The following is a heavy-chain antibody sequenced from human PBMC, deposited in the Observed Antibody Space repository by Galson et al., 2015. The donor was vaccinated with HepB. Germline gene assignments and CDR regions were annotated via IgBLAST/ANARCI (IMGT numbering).Heavy chain of an antibody. V-gene: IGHV1-2*06. J-gene: IGHJ3*02. CDR3: ARVPTYCSSTSCYIGALDI. Sequence: SVKVSCKASGYTFTGYYMHWVRQAPGQGLEWMGRINPNSGGTNYAQKFQGRVTMTRDTSISTAYMELSRLRSDDTAVYYCARVPTYCSSTSCYIGALDIWGQGTMVTVSS. CDR2: INPNSGGT. CDR1: GYTFTGYY. D-gene: IGHD2-2*01.